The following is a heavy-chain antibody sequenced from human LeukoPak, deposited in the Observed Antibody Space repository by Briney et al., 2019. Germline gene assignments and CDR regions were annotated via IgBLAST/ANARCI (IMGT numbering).Heavy chain of an antibody. CDR1: GFTFRMFA. J-gene: IGHJ4*02. V-gene: IGHV3-30*18. CDR2: ISYDGRTT. D-gene: IGHD3-22*01. CDR3: AKDSAYYDSSGDYFDS. Sequence: GRSLRLSCAASGFTFRMFAMHWVRQTPGKGLEWVAVISYDGRTTYYRDSVKGRFTISRDDSKNTLYLQMSTPRSDDTAVYYCAKDSAYYDSSGDYFDSWGQGTLVTVSS.